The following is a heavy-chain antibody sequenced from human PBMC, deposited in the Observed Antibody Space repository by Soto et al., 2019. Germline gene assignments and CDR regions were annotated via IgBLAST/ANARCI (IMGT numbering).Heavy chain of an antibody. V-gene: IGHV3-23*01. CDR1: GFTFSSYA. J-gene: IGHJ3*02. D-gene: IGHD3-10*01. Sequence: GGSLRLSCAASGFTFSSYAMSWVRQAPGKGLEWVSAISGSGGSTYYADSVKGRFTISRDNSKNTLYLQMNSLRAEDTAVYYCCISVVRGVEHAFDIWGQGTMVTVSS. CDR2: ISGSGGST. CDR3: CISVVRGVEHAFDI.